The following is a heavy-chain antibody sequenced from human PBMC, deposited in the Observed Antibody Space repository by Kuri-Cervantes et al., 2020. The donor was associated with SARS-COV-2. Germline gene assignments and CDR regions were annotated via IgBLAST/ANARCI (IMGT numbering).Heavy chain of an antibody. CDR2: ITSSCTTI. Sequence: GESLKISCAASGFTFSFYYMTWIRQAPGKGLEWVSSITSSCTTIYYADSVRGRFTISRDNAKNSLYLQMNSLRAEDTAVYYCARGGGRTVTSYYYYYAMDVWGQGTTVTVSS. J-gene: IGHJ6*02. D-gene: IGHD4-11*01. V-gene: IGHV3-11*01. CDR1: GFTFSFYY. CDR3: ARGGGRTVTSYYYYYAMDV.